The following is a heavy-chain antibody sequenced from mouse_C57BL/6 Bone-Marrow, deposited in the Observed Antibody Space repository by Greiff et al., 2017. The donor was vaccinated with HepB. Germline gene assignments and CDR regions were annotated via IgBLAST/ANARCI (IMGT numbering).Heavy chain of an antibody. CDR3: ALYDYDYFDY. CDR1: GYNFTSYW. D-gene: IGHD2-4*01. CDR2: IDPSDSYT. Sequence: QVQLQQPGAELVMPGASVKLSCKASGYNFTSYWMHWVKQRPGQGLEWIGEIDPSDSYTNYNQKFKGKSTLTVDKSSSTAYMQLSSLTSEDSAVYYCALYDYDYFDYWGQGTTLTVSS. J-gene: IGHJ2*01. V-gene: IGHV1-69*01.